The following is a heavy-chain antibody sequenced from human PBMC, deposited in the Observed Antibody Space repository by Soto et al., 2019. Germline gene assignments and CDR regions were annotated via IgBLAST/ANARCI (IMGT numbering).Heavy chain of an antibody. Sequence: QVQLVQSGAEVKKPGSSVKVSCKASGGTFSSYTISWVRQAPGQGLEWMGRIIPILGIANYAQKFQGRVTITADKSTRTAYMELSSLRSEDTAVYYCARDRGALGYCSSSSCYAFDYWGQGTLVTVSS. V-gene: IGHV1-69*08. J-gene: IGHJ4*02. CDR2: IIPILGIA. CDR3: ARDRGALGYCSSSSCYAFDY. CDR1: GGTFSSYT. D-gene: IGHD2-2*01.